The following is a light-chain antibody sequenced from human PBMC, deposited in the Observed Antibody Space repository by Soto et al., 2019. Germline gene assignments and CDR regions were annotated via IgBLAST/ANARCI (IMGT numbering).Light chain of an antibody. Sequence: EIVMTQSPATLSVSPGERATLSCRASQSVSSNLAWHQQKPGQAPRLLIYGASTRATGIPARFSGSGSGTEFTLTVSSLQSEDFAVYYCQQYYNLPFTFGPGTKVDVK. V-gene: IGKV3-15*01. CDR2: GAS. CDR1: QSVSSN. J-gene: IGKJ3*01. CDR3: QQYYNLPFT.